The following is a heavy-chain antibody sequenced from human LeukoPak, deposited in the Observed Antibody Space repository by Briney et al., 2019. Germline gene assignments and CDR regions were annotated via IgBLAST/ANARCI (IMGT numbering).Heavy chain of an antibody. CDR1: GGSISSGGYS. Sequence: PSETLSLTCAVSGGSISSGGYSWSWIRQPPGKGLEWIGYISYSGSTYNNPSLKSRVSISVDTSKNQFSLKMSSVTAADTAVYFCARGGPPGYYYDYYMDVWGKGTTVTISS. J-gene: IGHJ6*03. CDR3: ARGGPPGYYYDYYMDV. V-gene: IGHV4-30-4*07. CDR2: ISYSGST.